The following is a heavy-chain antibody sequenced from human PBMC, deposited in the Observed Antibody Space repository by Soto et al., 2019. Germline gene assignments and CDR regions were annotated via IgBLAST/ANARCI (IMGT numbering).Heavy chain of an antibody. J-gene: IGHJ3*02. CDR2: ISGGGAGT. D-gene: IGHD3-22*01. Sequence: EVQLLESGGGFVQPGGSLRLSCAASGFTFGSYAMTWVRQAPGKGLEWVSSISGGGAGTYYADSVKGRFPISRDNSKNTLYLQLNSLRAEDTAIYYCAKVNTMMVGSGNAFDMWGQGTMVTVSS. CDR3: AKVNTMMVGSGNAFDM. V-gene: IGHV3-23*01. CDR1: GFTFGSYA.